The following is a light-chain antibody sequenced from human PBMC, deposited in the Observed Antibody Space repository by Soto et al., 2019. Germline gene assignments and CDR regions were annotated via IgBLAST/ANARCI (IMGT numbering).Light chain of an antibody. Sequence: IHMTQKKKTLSASVGDRVTITFRASQTIINWLAWYQQKPGKAPKLLIYKASTLEGEVPSRFSGSGSETEFTLTINSLQPDDSATYYCQQYHTYWWTFGQGTKVDI. CDR3: QQYHTYWWT. J-gene: IGKJ1*01. V-gene: IGKV1-5*03. CDR1: QTIINW. CDR2: KAS.